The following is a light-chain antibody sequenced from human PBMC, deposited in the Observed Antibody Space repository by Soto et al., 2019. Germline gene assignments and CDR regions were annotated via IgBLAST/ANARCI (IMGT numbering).Light chain of an antibody. CDR1: SSNIGAGYD. CDR3: QSYDSSLSGSNV. Sequence: QSVLTQPPSVSGAPGQRVTISCTGSSSNIGAGYDVHWYQQLPGTAPKLLIYRNSNRPSGVPDRFSGSKPGTSASLAITGLQAEDEADYYCQSYDSSLSGSNVFGTGTKLTVL. V-gene: IGLV1-40*01. J-gene: IGLJ1*01. CDR2: RNS.